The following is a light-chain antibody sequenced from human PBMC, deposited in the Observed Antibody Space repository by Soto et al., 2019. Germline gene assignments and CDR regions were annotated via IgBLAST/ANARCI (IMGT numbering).Light chain of an antibody. J-gene: IGKJ4*01. V-gene: IGKV3-20*01. Sequence: EIVLTHSPGTLSLSPGERATLSCRASQSVSRSYLAWYQQKPGQAPRLLIYDASSRATGIPDRFSGSGCGTDFALTISRLEREDFAVYYCQQYGRSPPTFGGGTKLDIK. CDR2: DAS. CDR3: QQYGRSPPT. CDR1: QSVSRSY.